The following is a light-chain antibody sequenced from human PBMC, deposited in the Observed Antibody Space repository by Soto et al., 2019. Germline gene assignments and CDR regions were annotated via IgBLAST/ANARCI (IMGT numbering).Light chain of an antibody. J-gene: IGLJ3*02. V-gene: IGLV2-14*01. CDR2: DVS. CDR3: SSYTTSNTQV. Sequence: QSALTQPASVSGSPGQSITISCTGTSSDVGTYNYVSWYQHRPGKAPKLMIYDVSSRPSGVSNRFSGSKSANTASLTISGLQAEEEADYYCSSYTTSNTQVFGGGTQLTVL. CDR1: SSDVGTYNY.